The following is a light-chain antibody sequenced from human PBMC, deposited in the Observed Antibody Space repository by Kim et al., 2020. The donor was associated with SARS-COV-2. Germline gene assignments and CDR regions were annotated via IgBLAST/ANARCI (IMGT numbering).Light chain of an antibody. CDR2: DAA. J-gene: IGKJ5*01. CDR1: EDVSDY. Sequence: GDRVTITCQASEDVSDYFNWYHQKPGEAPKVLIRDAANLESGVPSRFSRGGYGTEFSLTISSVQPEDMGTYYCQQYDAPPFTFC. CDR3: QQYDAPPFT. V-gene: IGKV1-33*01.